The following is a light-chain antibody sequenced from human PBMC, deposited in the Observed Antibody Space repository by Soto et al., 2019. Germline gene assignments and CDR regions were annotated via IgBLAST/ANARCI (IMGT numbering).Light chain of an antibody. V-gene: IGKV3-15*01. Sequence: EVVMTQSPATLSVSPGERATLSCRASQSVNANLAWYQQKPGQAPRLLIHGASNRATGIPARFSGSGFGTEFILSISSLQSEDCAVSYCQQYNPWLSTFGQGTKVEI. CDR2: GAS. CDR1: QSVNAN. CDR3: QQYNPWLST. J-gene: IGKJ1*01.